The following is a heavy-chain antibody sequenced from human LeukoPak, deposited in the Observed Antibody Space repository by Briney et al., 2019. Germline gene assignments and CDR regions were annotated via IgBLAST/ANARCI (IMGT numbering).Heavy chain of an antibody. CDR2: IYHSGST. V-gene: IGHV4-30-2*01. CDR1: GGSISSGGYS. Sequence: SETLSLTCAVSGGSISSGGYSWSWIRQPPGKGLEWIGYIYHSGSTYYNPSLKSRVTISVDRSKNQFSLKLSPVTAADTAVYYCARGSGSYAFDIWGQGTMVTVSS. D-gene: IGHD3-10*01. J-gene: IGHJ3*02. CDR3: ARGSGSYAFDI.